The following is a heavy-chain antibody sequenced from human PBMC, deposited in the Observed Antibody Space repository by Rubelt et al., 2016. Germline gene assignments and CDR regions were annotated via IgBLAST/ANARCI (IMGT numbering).Heavy chain of an antibody. V-gene: IGHV3-53*01. CDR1: GLIVSKNF. CDR2: INSGGNT. J-gene: IGHJ4*02. D-gene: IGHD1-26*01. CDR3: ARDEVVGPTRTDC. Sequence: VQLVESGGGLIQPGGSLRLSCAASGLIVSKNFMGWVRQAPGKGLEWVSVINSGGNTYYAYSGKGRCTISRDNSKNTLYLQMNSLRAEDTAVYYCARDEVVGPTRTDCWGQGTLVTVSS.